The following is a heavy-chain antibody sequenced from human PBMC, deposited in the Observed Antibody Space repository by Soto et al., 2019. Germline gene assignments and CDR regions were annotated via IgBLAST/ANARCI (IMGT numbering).Heavy chain of an antibody. CDR2: FYYSGST. J-gene: IGHJ5*02. CDR3: ARPIEGGSSGYYH. D-gene: IGHD3-22*01. CDR1: GGSISSSNYC. Sequence: QLQLQESGPGLVKPSETLSLTCTVSGGSISSSNYCWAWIRQPPGKGLEWIGSFYYSGSTYYKPSLKSRVSISVDTSKNQFSLKLSSVTAADTAVYYCARPIEGGSSGYYHWGQGTLVTVSS. V-gene: IGHV4-39*01.